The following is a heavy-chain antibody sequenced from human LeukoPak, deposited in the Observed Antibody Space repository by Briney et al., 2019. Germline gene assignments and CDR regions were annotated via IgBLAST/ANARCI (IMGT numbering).Heavy chain of an antibody. V-gene: IGHV1-2*02. CDR1: GYTFTGYY. D-gene: IGHD3-9*01. Sequence: ASVKVSCKASGYTFTGYYMHWVRQAPGQGLEWMGWINPNSGGTNYVQKFQGRVTMTRDTSISTAYMDLSRLRSDDTAVYYCARGGTHGDQYDILTGSLNWFDPWGQGTLVTVSS. CDR3: ARGGTHGDQYDILTGSLNWFDP. J-gene: IGHJ5*02. CDR2: INPNSGGT.